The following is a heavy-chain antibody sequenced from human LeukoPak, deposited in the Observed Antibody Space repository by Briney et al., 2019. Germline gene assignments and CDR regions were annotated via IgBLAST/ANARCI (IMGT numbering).Heavy chain of an antibody. CDR1: GYTLTELS. V-gene: IGHV1-24*01. Sequence: ASVTVSCKVSGYTLTELSMHWVRQAPGKGLEWMGGFDPEDGETIYAQKFQGRVTMTEDTSTDTAYMELSSLRSEDTAVYYCATTKSRYCSSTSCSPFYGMDVWGKGTTVTVSS. J-gene: IGHJ6*04. CDR3: ATTKSRYCSSTSCSPFYGMDV. CDR2: FDPEDGET. D-gene: IGHD2-2*01.